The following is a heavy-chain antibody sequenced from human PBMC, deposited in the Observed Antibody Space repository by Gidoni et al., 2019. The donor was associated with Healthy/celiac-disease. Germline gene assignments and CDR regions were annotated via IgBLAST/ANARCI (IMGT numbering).Heavy chain of an antibody. CDR1: GGTFSSYA. V-gene: IGHV1-69*06. J-gene: IGHJ4*02. D-gene: IGHD3-16*02. CDR2: IIPIFGTA. Sequence: QVQLVQSGAEVKEPWSSVKVSCKASGGTFSSYATSRVRQAPGQGLEWMGGIIPIFGTANDAQKFQGRVTITADKSTSKAYMELSSLRSENTAVYYCARVQRPNDYSWGSYRSPSYYFDYWGQGTLVTVSS. CDR3: ARVQRPNDYSWGSYRSPSYYFDY.